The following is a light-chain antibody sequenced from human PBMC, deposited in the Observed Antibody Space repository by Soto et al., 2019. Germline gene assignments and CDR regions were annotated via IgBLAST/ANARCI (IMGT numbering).Light chain of an antibody. CDR1: QSISSY. Sequence: DIQMTQSPSSLSASVGDRVTITCRASQSISSYLNWYQQKPGKAPRLLIYAASSLQSGVPSRFSGSGSGTDFTLTISSLQPEDFATYYCQQSYNTPITFGPGTKVDI. CDR2: AAS. J-gene: IGKJ3*01. V-gene: IGKV1-39*01. CDR3: QQSYNTPIT.